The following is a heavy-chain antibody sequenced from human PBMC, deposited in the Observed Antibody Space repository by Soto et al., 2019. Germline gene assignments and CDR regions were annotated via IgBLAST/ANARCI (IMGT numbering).Heavy chain of an antibody. D-gene: IGHD4-4*01. J-gene: IGHJ6*02. Sequence: QVQLVQSGAEVKKPGASVKVSCKASGYTFTSYGISWVRQAPGQGLEWMGWISAYNGNTNYAQKLQGRVTMTTDTSTSTAYMELRSLRSDDTAVYYCARDSTVSSSHYYYCYGMDVWGQGTTVTVSS. CDR2: ISAYNGNT. CDR3: ARDSTVSSSHYYYCYGMDV. CDR1: GYTFTSYG. V-gene: IGHV1-18*01.